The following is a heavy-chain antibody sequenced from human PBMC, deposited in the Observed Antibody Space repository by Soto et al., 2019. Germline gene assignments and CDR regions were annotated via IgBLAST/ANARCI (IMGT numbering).Heavy chain of an antibody. CDR2: TIPIYSVA. CDR1: GGTFRDYA. J-gene: IGHJ4*02. D-gene: IGHD1-20*01. CDR3: ARGSLKYKERSYFDF. Sequence: QVQLVQSGAEVRKPGSSVKVSCKASGGTFRDYAFNWVRQAPGQGLEWMGGTIPIYSVANHAQKFQGRVTITADESTSTAYMELRNLRSEDTAVYYCARGSLKYKERSYFDFWGQGTLVTVSS. V-gene: IGHV1-69*12.